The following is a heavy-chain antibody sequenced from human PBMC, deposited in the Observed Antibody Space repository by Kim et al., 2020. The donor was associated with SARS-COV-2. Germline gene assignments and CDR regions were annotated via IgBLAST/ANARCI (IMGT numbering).Heavy chain of an antibody. CDR3: ASGEGGVTTYRHRWYYYGMDV. V-gene: IGHV3-21*01. D-gene: IGHD4-17*01. CDR2: ISSSSSYI. J-gene: IGHJ6*02. Sequence: GGSLRLSCAASGFTFSSYSMNWVRQAPGKGLEWVSSISSSSSYIYYADSVKGRFTISRDNAKNSLYLQMNSLRAEDTAVYYCASGEGGVTTYRHRWYYYGMDVWGQGTTVTVSS. CDR1: GFTFSSYS.